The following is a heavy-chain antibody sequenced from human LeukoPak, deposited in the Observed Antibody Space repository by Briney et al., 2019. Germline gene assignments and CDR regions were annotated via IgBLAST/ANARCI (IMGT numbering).Heavy chain of an antibody. J-gene: IGHJ3*02. V-gene: IGHV1-2*02. CDR1: GYTFTGYY. D-gene: IGHD1-26*01. CDR2: INPNSGGT. CDR3: ARVGELLRTGAFDI. Sequence: AASVKVSCKASGYTFTGYYMHWVRQAPGRGLEWMGWINPNSGGTNYAQKFQGRVTMTRDTSISTAYMELSRLRSDDTAVYYCARVGELLRTGAFDIWGQGTMVTVSS.